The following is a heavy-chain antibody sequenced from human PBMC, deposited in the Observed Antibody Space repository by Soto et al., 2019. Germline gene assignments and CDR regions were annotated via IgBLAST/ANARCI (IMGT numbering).Heavy chain of an antibody. CDR1: GYSFRSYA. D-gene: IGHD4-17*01. CDR2: IGNSGGST. Sequence: PGGSLRVSCAASGYSFRSYAMTWVRQAPGKGLEWVPTIGNSGGSTYYAGSVKGRFTVSRDNSKNTLYLQMNSLRDEDTAVYYWAKDPTVSLRGSDYWGQGNLVTVSS. J-gene: IGHJ4*02. V-gene: IGHV3-23*01. CDR3: AKDPTVSLRGSDY.